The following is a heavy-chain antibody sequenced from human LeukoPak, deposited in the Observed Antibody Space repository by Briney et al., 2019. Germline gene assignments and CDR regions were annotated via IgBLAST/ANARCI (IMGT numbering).Heavy chain of an antibody. D-gene: IGHD6-13*01. V-gene: IGHV3-53*01. CDR1: GFTVSSNY. CDR3: ARDPAANYYYYYMDV. CDR2: IYSGGST. Sequence: GGSLRLSCAASGFTVSSNYMSWVRQAPGKGLEWVSVIYSGGSTYYADSVKGRFTISRDNSKNTLYLQMNSLRAEDTAVYYCARDPAANYYYYYMDVWGKGTTVTVSS. J-gene: IGHJ6*03.